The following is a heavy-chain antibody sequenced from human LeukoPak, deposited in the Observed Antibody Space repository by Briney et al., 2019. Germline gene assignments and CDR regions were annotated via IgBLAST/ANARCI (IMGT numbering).Heavy chain of an antibody. D-gene: IGHD3-16*02. CDR3: ARDYRGFTPGWFDD. CDR2: VYDTGST. J-gene: IGHJ4*02. CDR1: GGSISTKY. V-gene: IGHV4-59*01. Sequence: PSETLSLTCTVSGGSISTKYWSWLRRPPGKGLEWTGYVYDTGSTNYNPSLRRRVTISVDTSRNQFFLKLSSVTAADTAVYFCARDYRGFTPGWFDDWGQGALVTVSS.